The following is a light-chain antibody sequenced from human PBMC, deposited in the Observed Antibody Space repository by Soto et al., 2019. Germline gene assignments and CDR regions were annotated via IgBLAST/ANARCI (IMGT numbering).Light chain of an antibody. Sequence: DIHLTQSPSFLSASVGDRVTVTCRASQDISTYLAWYQQKPGKAPKLLIYAASTLQSGVPSRFSGSGSGTDFTLTISSLQPEDFATYYCQQLNSYPLTFGQGTRLEIK. CDR3: QQLNSYPLT. V-gene: IGKV1-9*01. J-gene: IGKJ5*01. CDR2: AAS. CDR1: QDISTY.